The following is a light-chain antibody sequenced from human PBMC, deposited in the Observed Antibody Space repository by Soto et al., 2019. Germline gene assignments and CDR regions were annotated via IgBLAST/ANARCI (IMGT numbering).Light chain of an antibody. Sequence: EIVLTQSPGTLSLSPGARATLSCGASQSVSSNLAWYQQKPGQAPRLLIYGASRRATGIPDRFTGSGSGTDFTLTIRRLEPEDFAVYYCRQYVSSPWAFGQGTKVDI. CDR1: QSVSSN. CDR2: GAS. V-gene: IGKV3-20*01. J-gene: IGKJ1*01. CDR3: RQYVSSPWA.